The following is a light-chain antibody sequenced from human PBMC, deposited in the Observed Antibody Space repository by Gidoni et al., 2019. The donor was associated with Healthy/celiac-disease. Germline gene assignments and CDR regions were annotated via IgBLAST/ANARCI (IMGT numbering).Light chain of an antibody. CDR2: EGS. CDR1: SSDVGSYNL. Sequence: QSALTPPASVSASPGQSITISCTGTSSDVGSYNLVSWYQQHPGKAPKLMIYEGSKRPSGVSNRFAGSKSGNTASLTISGLQAEDEADYYCCSYAGSSTVFGGGTKLTVL. CDR3: CSYAGSSTV. V-gene: IGLV2-23*01. J-gene: IGLJ3*02.